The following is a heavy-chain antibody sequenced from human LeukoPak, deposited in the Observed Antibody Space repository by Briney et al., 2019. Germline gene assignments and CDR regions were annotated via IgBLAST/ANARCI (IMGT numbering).Heavy chain of an antibody. Sequence: GRSLRLSCAASGFTFSYCAMHWVRQAPGKGLEWVALISYDGINKYYADSVKGRFTISRDNSKNTLYLQMNSLGAEDTAVYYCAKEVSRISLFDYWGQGALITVSS. CDR2: ISYDGINK. V-gene: IGHV3-30*18. CDR1: GFTFSYCA. J-gene: IGHJ4*02. D-gene: IGHD2-15*01. CDR3: AKEVSRISLFDY.